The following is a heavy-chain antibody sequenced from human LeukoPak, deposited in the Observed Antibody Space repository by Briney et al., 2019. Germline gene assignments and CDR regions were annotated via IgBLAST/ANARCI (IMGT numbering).Heavy chain of an antibody. J-gene: IGHJ4*02. CDR3: ARVRRDYVWGSYRYHYFDY. D-gene: IGHD3-16*02. CDR1: DGSINSYY. V-gene: IGHV4-59*06. Sequence: PSETLSLTCSVSDGSINSYYWNWIRRPPGKGLEWIGYIYYSGSTYYNPSLKSRVTISVDTSKNQFSLKLSSVTAADTAVYYCARVRRDYVWGSYRYHYFDYWGQGTLVTVSS. CDR2: IYYSGST.